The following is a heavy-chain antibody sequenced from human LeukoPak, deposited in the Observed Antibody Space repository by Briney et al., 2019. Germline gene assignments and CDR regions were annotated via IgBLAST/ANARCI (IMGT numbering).Heavy chain of an antibody. V-gene: IGHV3-66*01. CDR3: TRDPDA. Sequence: GGSLRLSCAASGFSVTNYYMSWVRQAPGKGLEWASVVYSGGDTFHADSVKGRFTLSRDNSKNTLYLQMNSLRAEDTAVYYCTRDPDAWGQGTLVAVSS. CDR2: VYSGGDT. CDR1: GFSVTNYY. J-gene: IGHJ5*02.